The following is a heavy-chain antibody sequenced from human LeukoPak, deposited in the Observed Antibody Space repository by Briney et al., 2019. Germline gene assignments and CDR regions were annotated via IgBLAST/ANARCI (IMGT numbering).Heavy chain of an antibody. CDR3: ARGFDSSSWYEENFDY. V-gene: IGHV1-8*01. Sequence: ASVKVSCKASGYTFTSYDINWVRQATGQGLEWMGWMNPNSGNTGYAQKFQGRVTMTRNTSISTAYMELSSPRSEDTAVYYCARGFDSSSWYEENFDYWGQGTLVTVSS. CDR2: MNPNSGNT. CDR1: GYTFTSYD. J-gene: IGHJ4*02. D-gene: IGHD6-13*01.